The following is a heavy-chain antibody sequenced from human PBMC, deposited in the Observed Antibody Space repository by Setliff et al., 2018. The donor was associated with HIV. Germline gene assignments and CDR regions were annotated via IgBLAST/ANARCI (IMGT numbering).Heavy chain of an antibody. CDR3: VRAYDQDFQH. D-gene: IGHD3-22*01. V-gene: IGHV1-69*05. CDR2: IIPISCTA. J-gene: IGHJ1*01. Sequence: GASVKVSCKASGGTFSNYGMSWVRQAPGQGLEWMGGIIPISCTANYAQKFQGRVTMTRDTSTSTVYMELRSLRSEDSAVYYCVRAYDQDFQHWGQGTVVTVSS. CDR1: GGTFSNYG.